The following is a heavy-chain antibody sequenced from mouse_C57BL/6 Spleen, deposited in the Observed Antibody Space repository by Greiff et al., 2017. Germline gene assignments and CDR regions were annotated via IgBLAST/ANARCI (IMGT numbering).Heavy chain of an antibody. D-gene: IGHD1-1*01. Sequence: EVKLMESGGGLVQPGGSLKLSCAASGFTFSDYGMAWVRQAPRKGPAWVAFISNLAYSIYYADTVTGRFTISREKAKNTLYLEMSSLRSEDTAMYYCARRGTVVADWYFDVWGTGTTVTVSS. J-gene: IGHJ1*03. CDR2: ISNLAYSI. CDR1: GFTFSDYG. CDR3: ARRGTVVADWYFDV. V-gene: IGHV5-15*01.